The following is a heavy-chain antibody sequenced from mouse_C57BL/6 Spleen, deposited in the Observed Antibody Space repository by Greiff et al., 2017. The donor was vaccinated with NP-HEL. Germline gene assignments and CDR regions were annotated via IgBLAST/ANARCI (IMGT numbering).Heavy chain of an antibody. CDR2: ISYDGSN. J-gene: IGHJ3*01. V-gene: IGHV3-6*01. D-gene: IGHD2-12*01. Sequence: EVQLQESGPGLVKPSQSLSLTCSVTGYSITSGYYWNWIRQFPGNKLEWMGYISYDGSNNYNPSLKDRITITRDTSKNQFFLKLNSVTTEDTATYYCARGYSYDEGFAYWGQGTLVTVSA. CDR1: GYSITSGYY. CDR3: ARGYSYDEGFAY.